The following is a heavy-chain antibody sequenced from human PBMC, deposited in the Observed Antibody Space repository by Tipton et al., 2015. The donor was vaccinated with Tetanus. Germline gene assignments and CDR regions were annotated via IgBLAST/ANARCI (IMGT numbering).Heavy chain of an antibody. J-gene: IGHJ4*02. D-gene: IGHD3-22*01. CDR2: INHSGGT. CDR3: ARPRGYSSGYFYY. V-gene: IGHV4-34*01. Sequence: TLSLTCAVSGGAFSGYYWSWIRQSPGEGLEWIGAINHSGGTNYNPSLRSRVTMSIDTSQKQFSLKLSSVTAADTAVYYCARPRGYSSGYFYYWGLGTLVTVSS. CDR1: GGAFSGYY.